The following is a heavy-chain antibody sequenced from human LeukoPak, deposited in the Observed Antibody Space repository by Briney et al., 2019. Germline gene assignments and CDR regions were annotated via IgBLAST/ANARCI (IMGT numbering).Heavy chain of an antibody. CDR3: ARGGDYYDSSGVDY. V-gene: IGHV4-39*01. J-gene: IGHJ4*02. CDR1: GGSMSSSSYY. Sequence: ASETLSLTCTVSGGSMSSSSYYWGWIRQPPGKGLEWIGSIYYSGSTYYNPSLKSRVTISVDTSKNQFSLKLSSVTAADTAVYYCARGGDYYDSSGVDYWGQGTLVTASS. D-gene: IGHD3-22*01. CDR2: IYYSGST.